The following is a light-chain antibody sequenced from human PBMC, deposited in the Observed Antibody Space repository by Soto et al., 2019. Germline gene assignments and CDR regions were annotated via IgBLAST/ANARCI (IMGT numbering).Light chain of an antibody. J-gene: IGKJ1*01. CDR3: QQFGRSSPSWT. CDR1: QSVSSNY. V-gene: IGKV3-20*01. Sequence: ESVLTQSPGTLSLSPGERATLSCRASQSVSSNYLAWYQQKPGQAPRLLIYGASSRATGTPDRFSGSGSGTDFTLIISRLEPEDFAVYYCQQFGRSSPSWTFGQGPKVEIK. CDR2: GAS.